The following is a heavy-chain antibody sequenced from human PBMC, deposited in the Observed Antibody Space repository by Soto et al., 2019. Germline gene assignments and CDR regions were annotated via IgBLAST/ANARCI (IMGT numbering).Heavy chain of an antibody. CDR1: GFTFSSYA. CDR3: AKAGARPLNYFDWYVPSYDY. Sequence: EVQLLESGGGLVQPGGSLRLSCAASGFTFSSYAMSWVRQAPGKGLEWVSAISGSDGSTYYADSVKGRFTISRDNSKNTLFLQMNSLRAEDTAVYYCAKAGARPLNYFDWYVPSYDYWGQGTLVTVSS. V-gene: IGHV3-23*01. D-gene: IGHD3-9*01. J-gene: IGHJ4*02. CDR2: ISGSDGST.